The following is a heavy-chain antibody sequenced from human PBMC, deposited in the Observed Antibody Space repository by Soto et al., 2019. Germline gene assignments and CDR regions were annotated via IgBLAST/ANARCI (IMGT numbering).Heavy chain of an antibody. V-gene: IGHV5-51*01. D-gene: IGHD2-8*01. Sequence: GESLKISCKGSGYSFTSYWIGWVRQMPGKGLEWMGIIYPGDSDTRYSPSFQGQVTISADKSISTAYLQWSSLKASDTAMYYCARQSPLGIVLMDPYGFDIWGQGTMVTVSS. CDR2: IYPGDSDT. CDR1: GYSFTSYW. CDR3: ARQSPLGIVLMDPYGFDI. J-gene: IGHJ6*02.